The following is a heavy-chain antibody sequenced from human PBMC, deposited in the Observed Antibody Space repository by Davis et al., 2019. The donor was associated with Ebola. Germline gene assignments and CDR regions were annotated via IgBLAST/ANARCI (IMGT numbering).Heavy chain of an antibody. CDR2: ISSRGDNT. Sequence: GESLKISCVASGFTFSNYALSWVRQAPGKGLQWVSAISSRGDNTYYADSVRGRFTISRDNAKNSLYLQMNSLGAEDTAVYYCARLGYCSSPSCNHFDCWGQGTLVAVSS. V-gene: IGHV3-23*01. J-gene: IGHJ4*02. CDR1: GFTFSNYA. CDR3: ARLGYCSSPSCNHFDC. D-gene: IGHD2-2*01.